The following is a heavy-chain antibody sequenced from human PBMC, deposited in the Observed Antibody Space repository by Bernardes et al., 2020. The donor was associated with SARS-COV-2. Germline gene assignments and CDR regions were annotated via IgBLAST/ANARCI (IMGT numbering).Heavy chain of an antibody. V-gene: IGHV3-23*01. J-gene: IGHJ6*02. CDR3: AKVFCSGGFCYSGYGMDV. D-gene: IGHD2-15*01. Sequence: GGSLRLSCAASGFTFSSYAMSWVRQAPGKGLEWVSSISGSSSSTYYADSVKGRFTISRDNAKNTLYLQMNSLRAEDTAVYYCAKVFCSGGFCYSGYGMDVWGQGTTVTVSS. CDR1: GFTFSSYA. CDR2: ISGSSSST.